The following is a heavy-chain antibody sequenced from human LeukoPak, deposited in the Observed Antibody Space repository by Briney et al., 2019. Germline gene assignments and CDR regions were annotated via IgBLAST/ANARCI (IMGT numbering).Heavy chain of an antibody. V-gene: IGHV3-7*01. D-gene: IGHD1-1*01. CDR3: AIWTSGNY. J-gene: IGHJ4*02. CDR2: MDPTGSQK. Sequence: GGSLRLSCADSQFTFNGSWMNWVRQAPGKGLEWVANMDPTGSQKRYVDSVRGPFTISKDNPGASLYLDMHSLRAEDTAIYYCAIWTSGNYWGQGTLVTVSS. CDR1: QFTFNGSW.